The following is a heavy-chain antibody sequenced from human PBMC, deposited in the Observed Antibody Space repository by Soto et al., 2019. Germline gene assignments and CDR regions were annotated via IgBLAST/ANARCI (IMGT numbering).Heavy chain of an antibody. CDR3: ARDRAAKMPSMDV. CDR1: GFTVSSNY. Sequence: EVQLVESGGGLIQPGGSLRLSCAASGFTVSSNYMSWVRQAPGKGLEWVSVIYSGGSTYYADSVKGRFTISRDNSKNTLYLQMNSLRAEDTAVYYCARDRAAKMPSMDVWGQGTTVTVSS. V-gene: IGHV3-53*01. D-gene: IGHD6-13*01. J-gene: IGHJ6*02. CDR2: IYSGGST.